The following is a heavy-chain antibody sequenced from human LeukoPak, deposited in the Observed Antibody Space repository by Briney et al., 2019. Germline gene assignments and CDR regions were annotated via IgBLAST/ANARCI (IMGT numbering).Heavy chain of an antibody. CDR2: IYSGGST. V-gene: IGHV3-53*01. D-gene: IGHD2-15*01. Sequence: GGSLRLSCAASGFTVSSNYMSWVRQAPGKGLEWVSVIYSGGSTYYADSVKGRFTISRDNSKNTLYLQMNSLRAEDTAVYYCARARRNCSGGSCYSGYFDYWGQGTLVTVSS. J-gene: IGHJ4*02. CDR3: ARARRNCSGGSCYSGYFDY. CDR1: GFTVSSNY.